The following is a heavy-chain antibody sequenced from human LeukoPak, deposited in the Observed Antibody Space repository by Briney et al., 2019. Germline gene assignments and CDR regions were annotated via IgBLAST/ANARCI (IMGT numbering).Heavy chain of an antibody. Sequence: GGSLRLSCAASGFTFSSYAMSWVRQAPGKGLEWVSAISGSGGSTYYADSVKGRFTISRDNSKNTLYLQMNSLRAEDTAVYYCAKDYGGYKTWDYFDYWGQGTLVTVSS. V-gene: IGHV3-23*01. CDR2: ISGSGGST. D-gene: IGHD4-17*01. CDR3: AKDYGGYKTWDYFDY. CDR1: GFTFSSYA. J-gene: IGHJ4*02.